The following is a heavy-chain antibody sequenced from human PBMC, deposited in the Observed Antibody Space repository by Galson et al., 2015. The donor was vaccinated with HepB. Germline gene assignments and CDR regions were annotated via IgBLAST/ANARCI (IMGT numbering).Heavy chain of an antibody. V-gene: IGHV1-2*02. J-gene: IGHJ6*02. D-gene: IGHD2-2*02. CDR2: INPNSGGT. CDR3: ASRYCSSTSCYTIFWDYYYYGMDV. Sequence: SVKVSCKASGYTFTGYYMHWVRQAPGQGLEWMGWINPNSGGTNYAQKFQGRVTMTRDTSISTAYMELSRLRSDDTAVYYCASRYCSSTSCYTIFWDYYYYGMDVWGQGTTVTVSS. CDR1: GYTFTGYY.